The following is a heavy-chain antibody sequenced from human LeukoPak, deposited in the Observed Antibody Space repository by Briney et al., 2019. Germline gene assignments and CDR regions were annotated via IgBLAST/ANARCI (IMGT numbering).Heavy chain of an antibody. Sequence: SETLSLTCAVYGGSFSGYYWSWIRQPPGKGLEWIGEINHSGSTNYNPSLKSRVTISVDTSKNQFSLKLSSVTAADTAVYYCARGGRGNPYYYYGMDVWGQGTTVTVSS. CDR1: GGSFSGYY. D-gene: IGHD4-23*01. V-gene: IGHV4-34*01. CDR3: ARGGRGNPYYYYGMDV. CDR2: INHSGST. J-gene: IGHJ6*02.